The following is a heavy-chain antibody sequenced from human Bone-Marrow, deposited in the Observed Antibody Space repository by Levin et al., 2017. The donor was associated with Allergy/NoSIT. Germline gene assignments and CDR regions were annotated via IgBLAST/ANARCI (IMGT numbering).Heavy chain of an antibody. CDR3: AKVDSSSWNPPEYYFDC. V-gene: IGHV4-59*11. CDR1: GDSLTSHY. Sequence: RASETLSLTCTVSGDSLTSHYWSWIRQSPGKGLEWIGFIYYGGRTNYNPSLKSRVRISVDTSKNQFSLRLATVTAADTAVYYCAKVDSSSWNPPEYYFDCWGQGALVAVSS. CDR2: IYYGGRT. J-gene: IGHJ4*02. D-gene: IGHD6-13*01.